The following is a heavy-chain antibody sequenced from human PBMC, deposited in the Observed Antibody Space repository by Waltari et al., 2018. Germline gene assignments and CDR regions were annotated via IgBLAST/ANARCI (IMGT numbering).Heavy chain of an antibody. CDR1: GASIISYY. D-gene: IGHD3-3*01. CDR2: IYIRGST. CDR3: VRAHPYSDSSSGYPRPRGGYFDA. Sequence: QVQLQESGPGLVKPSATLSLPCTVSGASIISYYWSWLRQPAGKGLEWIGRIYIRGSTHYNPSLKSRVTMSVDTSKNQFSLKLSSVTAADTAVYYCVRAHPYSDSSSGYPRPRGGYFDAWGQGILVTVSS. J-gene: IGHJ5*02. V-gene: IGHV4-4*07.